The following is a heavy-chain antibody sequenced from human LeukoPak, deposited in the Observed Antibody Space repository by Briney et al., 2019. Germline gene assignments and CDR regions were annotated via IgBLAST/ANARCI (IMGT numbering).Heavy chain of an antibody. CDR3: ARGEVRAYCGGDCYQCDY. Sequence: PSVKVSCKASGGTFSSYAISWVRQAPGQGLEWMGGLIPIFGTANYAQKFQGRVTLTTAESTSTAYMELSSLRSEDTAVYYCARGEVRAYCGGDCYQCDYWGQGTLVTVSS. D-gene: IGHD2-21*02. J-gene: IGHJ4*02. CDR2: LIPIFGTA. V-gene: IGHV1-69*05. CDR1: GGTFSSYA.